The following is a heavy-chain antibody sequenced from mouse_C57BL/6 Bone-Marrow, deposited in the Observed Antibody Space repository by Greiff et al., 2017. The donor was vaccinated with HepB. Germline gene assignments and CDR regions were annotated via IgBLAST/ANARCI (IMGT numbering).Heavy chain of an antibody. J-gene: IGHJ2*01. V-gene: IGHV1-81*01. CDR3: ARERWLLPLFDY. CDR2: IYPRSGNT. Sequence: VQLQQSGAELARPGASVKLSCKASGYTFTSYGISWVKQRTGQGLEWIGEIYPRSGNTYYNEKFKGKAKLTADKSSSTSYMELRSLTSEDSAVYFCARERWLLPLFDYWGQGTTLTVSS. CDR1: GYTFTSYG. D-gene: IGHD2-3*01.